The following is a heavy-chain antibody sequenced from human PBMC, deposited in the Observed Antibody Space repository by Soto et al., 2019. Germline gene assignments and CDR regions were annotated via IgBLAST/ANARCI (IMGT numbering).Heavy chain of an antibody. CDR2: IYWNDDK. J-gene: IGHJ6*02. V-gene: IGHV2-5*01. CDR3: AHTHKKSPPYFDWLPPASSSYGMDV. CDR1: GFSLSTSGVG. Sequence: SGPTLVNPTQTLTLTCTFSGFSLSTSGVGVGWIRQPPGKALEWLALIYWNDDKRYSPSLKSRLTITKDTSKHQVGLTMTNMDPVNTATYYCAHTHKKSPPYFDWLPPASSSYGMDVWGQGTTVAVSS. D-gene: IGHD3-9*01.